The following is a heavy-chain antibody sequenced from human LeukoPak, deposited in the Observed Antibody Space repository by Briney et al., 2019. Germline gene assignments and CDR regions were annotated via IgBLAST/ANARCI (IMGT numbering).Heavy chain of an antibody. V-gene: IGHV3-15*01. CDR3: TTFIVATYHFDY. CDR1: GFTFSNAW. CDR2: IKSKTDGGTT. J-gene: IGHJ4*02. Sequence: GGSLRLSCAASGFTFSNAWMSWVRQAPGKGLEWVGRIKSKTDGGTTDYAAPVKGRFTISRDDSKNTLYLQMNSLKTEDTAVYYCTTFIVATYHFDYWGQGTLVTVSS. D-gene: IGHD5-12*01.